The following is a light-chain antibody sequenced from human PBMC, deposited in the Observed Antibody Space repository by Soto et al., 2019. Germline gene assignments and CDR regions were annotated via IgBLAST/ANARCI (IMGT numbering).Light chain of an antibody. Sequence: EIVLTQSPGTLSLSPGERATLSCRASQSVFNNNLAWYQQKPGQAPRLLMFGASSRATCIPDRFSGSGSGTDFTLTISRLEPEDFAIYHCQQYGGSPRTFGQGTKLEIK. V-gene: IGKV3-20*01. J-gene: IGKJ2*01. CDR2: GAS. CDR3: QQYGGSPRT. CDR1: QSVFNNN.